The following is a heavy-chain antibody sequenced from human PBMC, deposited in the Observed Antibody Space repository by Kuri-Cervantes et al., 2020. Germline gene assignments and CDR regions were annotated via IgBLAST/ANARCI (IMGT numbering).Heavy chain of an antibody. J-gene: IGHJ6*02. CDR1: GFTFSSYG. D-gene: IGHD2-15*01. V-gene: IGHV3-NL1*01. Sequence: GGSLRLSCAASGFTFSSYGIHWVRQAPGKGLEWVSVIYSGGSTYYADSVKGRFTISRDNPKNTLYLQMNSLRAEDTAVYYCAREGGRGGMDVWGQGTTVTVSS. CDR2: IYSGGST. CDR3: AREGGRGGMDV.